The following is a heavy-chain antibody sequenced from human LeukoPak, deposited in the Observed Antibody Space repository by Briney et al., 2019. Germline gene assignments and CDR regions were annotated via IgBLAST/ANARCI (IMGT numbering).Heavy chain of an antibody. J-gene: IGHJ4*02. D-gene: IGHD1-20*01. CDR2: IIPIFGTA. Sequence: SVKVSCKAPGGTFSSYAISWVRQAPGQGLKWMGGIIPIFGTANYAQKFQGRVTITADESTSTAYMELSSLRSEDTAVYYCASFSLTGTVLWGQGTLVTVSS. CDR3: ASFSLTGTVL. CDR1: GGTFSSYA. V-gene: IGHV1-69*13.